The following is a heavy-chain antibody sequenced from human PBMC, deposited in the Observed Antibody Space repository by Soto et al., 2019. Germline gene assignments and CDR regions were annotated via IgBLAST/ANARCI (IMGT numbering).Heavy chain of an antibody. CDR2: INAGNGNT. Sequence: ASVKVSCKASGYTFTSYSMHCVRQAHGQRLEWMGWINAGNGNTKYSQKFQGRVTITRDTSASTAYMELSSLRSEDTAVYYCARGLGLYYFDYWGQGTLVTVSS. V-gene: IGHV1-3*01. D-gene: IGHD1-26*01. J-gene: IGHJ4*02. CDR1: GYTFTSYS. CDR3: ARGLGLYYFDY.